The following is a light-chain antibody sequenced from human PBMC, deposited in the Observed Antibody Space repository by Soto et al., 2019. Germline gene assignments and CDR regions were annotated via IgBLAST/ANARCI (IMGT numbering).Light chain of an antibody. CDR1: QSVSSS. CDR2: AAS. Sequence: EIMMTQSPATLSVSQGERATLSCRASQSVSSSLAWYQQKPGQAPRLLIYAASTRATGIPARFSGSGSGTDFTLTISSLEPEDFAVYYCQQRSKWPLTFGGGTKVDIK. V-gene: IGKV3-15*01. J-gene: IGKJ4*01. CDR3: QQRSKWPLT.